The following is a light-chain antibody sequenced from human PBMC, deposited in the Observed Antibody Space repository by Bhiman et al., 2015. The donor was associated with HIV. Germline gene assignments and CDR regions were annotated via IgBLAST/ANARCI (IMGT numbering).Light chain of an antibody. CDR2: DVS. CDR1: SSDVANNIH. CDR3: CSYTSTSTPLYV. Sequence: QSALTQPASVSGSPGQSITISCTGTSSDVANNIHVSWYQQHPGKAPKLMIYDVSNRPSGVSNRFSGSKSGNTASLTISGLQAEDEADYYCCSYTSTSTPLYVFGTGTKVTVL. V-gene: IGLV2-14*03. J-gene: IGLJ1*01.